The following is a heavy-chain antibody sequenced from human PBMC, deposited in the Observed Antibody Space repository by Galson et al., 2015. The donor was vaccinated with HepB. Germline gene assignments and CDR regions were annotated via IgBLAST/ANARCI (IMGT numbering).Heavy chain of an antibody. Sequence: SLRLSCAASGFTFSSYWMHWVRQAPGKGLVWVSRINSDGSSTSYADSVKGRFTISRDNAKNTLYLQMNSLRAEDTAVYYCARDSERFERGAYYYYMDVWGKGTTVTVSS. CDR1: GFTFSSYW. V-gene: IGHV3-74*01. D-gene: IGHD3-3*01. CDR2: INSDGSST. CDR3: ARDSERFERGAYYYYMDV. J-gene: IGHJ6*03.